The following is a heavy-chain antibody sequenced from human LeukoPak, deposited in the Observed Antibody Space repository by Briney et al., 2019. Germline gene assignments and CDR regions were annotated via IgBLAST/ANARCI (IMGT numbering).Heavy chain of an antibody. Sequence: GGSLRLSCAASGFTFSSYSMDWVRQAPGKGLEWVSSISSSSSYIYYADSVKGRFTISRDNAKNSLYLQMNSLRAEDTAVYYXXXYAPDYYGSGSYDDVWGKGTTVTVSS. CDR1: GFTFSSYS. CDR3: XXYAPDYYGSGSYDDV. J-gene: IGHJ6*04. V-gene: IGHV3-21*01. D-gene: IGHD3-10*01. CDR2: ISSSSSYI.